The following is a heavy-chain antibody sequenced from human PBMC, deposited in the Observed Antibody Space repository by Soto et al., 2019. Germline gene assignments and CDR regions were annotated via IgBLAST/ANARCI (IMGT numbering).Heavy chain of an antibody. D-gene: IGHD5-18*01. V-gene: IGHV3-30*18. CDR1: GFTFSSYG. Sequence: PGGSLRLSCAASGFTFSSYGMHWVRQAPGKGLEWVAVISYDGSNKCYADSVKGRFTISRDNSKNTLYLQMNSLRAEDTAVYYCAKDQGRGGYSYGYFSPYFDYWGQGTLVTVSS. CDR2: ISYDGSNK. J-gene: IGHJ4*02. CDR3: AKDQGRGGYSYGYFSPYFDY.